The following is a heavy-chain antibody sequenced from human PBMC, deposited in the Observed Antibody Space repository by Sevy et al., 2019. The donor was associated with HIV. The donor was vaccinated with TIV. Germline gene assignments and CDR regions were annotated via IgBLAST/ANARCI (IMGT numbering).Heavy chain of an antibody. CDR3: ARDVEGYTYGYAFDY. D-gene: IGHD5-18*01. CDR1: GYTFTGYY. CDR2: INPNSGGT. J-gene: IGHJ4*02. Sequence: ASVKVSCKASGYTFTGYYMHWVRQAPGQGLEWMGRINPNSGGTNYAQKFQGRVTMTRDTSIVTAYMELSRLRSDDTAGYYCARDVEGYTYGYAFDYWGQGTLVTVSS. V-gene: IGHV1-2*06.